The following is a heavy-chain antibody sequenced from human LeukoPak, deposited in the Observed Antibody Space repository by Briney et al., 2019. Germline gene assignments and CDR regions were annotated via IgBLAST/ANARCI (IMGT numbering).Heavy chain of an antibody. CDR1: GFTFDDYA. CDR3: AKGYSSSSYYFDY. CDR2: ISWNSGSI. D-gene: IGHD6-13*01. J-gene: IGHJ4*02. V-gene: IGHV3-9*03. Sequence: GRSLRLXCAASGFTFDDYAMHWVRQAPGKGLEWVSGISWNSGSIGYADSVKGRFTISRDNAKNSLYLQMNSLRAEDMALYYCAKGYSSSSYYFDYWGQGTLVTVSS.